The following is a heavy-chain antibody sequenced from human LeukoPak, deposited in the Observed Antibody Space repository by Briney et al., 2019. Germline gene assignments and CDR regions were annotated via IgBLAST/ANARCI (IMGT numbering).Heavy chain of an antibody. D-gene: IGHD6-19*01. CDR3: AKRRTSGWSRAALEY. V-gene: IGHV3-23*01. J-gene: IGHJ4*02. CDR1: GFTFINYA. CDR2: TSGSGATT. Sequence: PGGSLRLSCAASGFTFINYAMTWVRLTQGKGLEWVADTSGSGATTFYADSVKGRFTISRDNSKNTLFLQKNSLRPEDTAVYHCAKRRTSGWSRAALEYWGEGTLVSVSS.